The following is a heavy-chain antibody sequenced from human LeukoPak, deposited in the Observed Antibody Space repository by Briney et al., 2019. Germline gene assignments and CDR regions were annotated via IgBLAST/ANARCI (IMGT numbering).Heavy chain of an antibody. CDR1: GGSLSSYY. CDR3: ARARGGSWTGYYFDY. Sequence: AETLSLTCTVSGGSLSSYYWSWIRQPPGKGLEWIGYIYYSGSTNYNPSLKSRVTTSVDTTTNQFSLKLSSVTAADTAVYYCARARGGSWTGYYFDYWGQGTLVTVSS. CDR2: IYYSGST. V-gene: IGHV4-59*01. D-gene: IGHD6-13*01. J-gene: IGHJ4*02.